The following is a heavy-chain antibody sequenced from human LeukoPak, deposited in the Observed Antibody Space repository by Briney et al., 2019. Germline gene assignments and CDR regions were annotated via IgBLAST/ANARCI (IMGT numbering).Heavy chain of an antibody. V-gene: IGHV3-23*01. CDR3: AKVPYSSAPPYYSDH. J-gene: IGHJ4*02. CDR2: ISGNGGRT. Sequence: GGSLRLSCAASGFIFGSFAMNWVRQAPGKGLKWVSSISGNGGRTYYADSVKGRFTISRDNSKNTLYLQMNSLRAEDTAVYYCAKVPYSSAPPYYSDHWGQGTLVTVSS. CDR1: GFIFGSFA. D-gene: IGHD3-22*01.